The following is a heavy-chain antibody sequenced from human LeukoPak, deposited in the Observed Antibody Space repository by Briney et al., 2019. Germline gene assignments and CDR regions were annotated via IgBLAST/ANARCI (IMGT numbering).Heavy chain of an antibody. CDR2: ISGSGGST. Sequence: GGSLRLSCAASGFTFSSYAMSWDSQAPGKGLEWVSAISGSGGSTSYADSVKGRFTISRDNSKNTLYLQMNSLRAEDTAVYYCAKSTLTGYYYDSSGSWGQGTLVTVSS. D-gene: IGHD3-22*01. J-gene: IGHJ4*02. CDR3: AKSTLTGYYYDSSGS. CDR1: GFTFSSYA. V-gene: IGHV3-23*01.